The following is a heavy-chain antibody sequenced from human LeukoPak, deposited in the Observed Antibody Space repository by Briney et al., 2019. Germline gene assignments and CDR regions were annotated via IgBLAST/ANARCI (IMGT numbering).Heavy chain of an antibody. D-gene: IGHD3-9*01. J-gene: IGHJ4*02. Sequence: GASVKVSCKASGYTFTSYGISWVRQAPGQGLEWMGWISAYNGNTNYAQKLQGRVTMTTDTSTSTAYMELRSLRSDDTAVYYCARDQPQLRYFDWLLSPFDYWGQVTLVTVSS. CDR3: ARDQPQLRYFDWLLSPFDY. V-gene: IGHV1-18*04. CDR1: GYTFTSYG. CDR2: ISAYNGNT.